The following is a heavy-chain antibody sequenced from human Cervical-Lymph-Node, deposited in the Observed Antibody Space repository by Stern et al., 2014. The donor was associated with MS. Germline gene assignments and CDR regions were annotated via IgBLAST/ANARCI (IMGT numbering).Heavy chain of an antibody. Sequence: VQLVESGAEVKKPGASVKVSCKASGYTFTSYGISWVRQAPGQGLEWMGWISAYIGNTNYEQKVQGRVTMTTDTSTSTAYMALRRLRSDDTAVYYCAGSYCGGDCYFYYYYGMDVWGQGTTVTVSS. J-gene: IGHJ6*02. CDR3: AGSYCGGDCYFYYYYGMDV. V-gene: IGHV1-18*04. CDR2: ISAYIGNT. CDR1: GYTFTSYG. D-gene: IGHD2-21*02.